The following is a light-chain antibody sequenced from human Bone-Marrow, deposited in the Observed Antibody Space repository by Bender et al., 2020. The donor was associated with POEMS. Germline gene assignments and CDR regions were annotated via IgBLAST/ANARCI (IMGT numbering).Light chain of an antibody. CDR2: DVT. Sequence: QSALTQPRSVSGSPGQSVTISCTGTGSDIGGYHYVSWYQRHPDKAPKLMISDVTNRPSGVSDRFSASKSDNTASLTISGLQAEDEADYYCTSYTSSSNVVFGGGTKVTVL. CDR3: TSYTSSSNVV. CDR1: GSDIGGYHY. V-gene: IGLV2-14*03. J-gene: IGLJ2*01.